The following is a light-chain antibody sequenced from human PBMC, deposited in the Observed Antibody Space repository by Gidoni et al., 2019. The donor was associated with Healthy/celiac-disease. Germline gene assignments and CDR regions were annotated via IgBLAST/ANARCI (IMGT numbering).Light chain of an antibody. Sequence: VLTQSPVTLSLSPGERATLSCRASQSVSSSYLAWYQQKPGQAPRLLIYGASSRATGSPDRFSGSGYGTDFTLTISRLEPEDLAVYYCQQYGSSPPELTFGGGTKVEIK. V-gene: IGKV3-20*01. J-gene: IGKJ4*01. CDR3: QQYGSSPPELT. CDR2: GAS. CDR1: QSVSSSY.